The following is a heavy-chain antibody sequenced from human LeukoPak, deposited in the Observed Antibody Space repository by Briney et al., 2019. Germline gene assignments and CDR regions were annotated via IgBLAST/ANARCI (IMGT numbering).Heavy chain of an antibody. CDR3: ARDLYYSGWPPYGFDI. CDR2: ISSSSAYI. J-gene: IGHJ3*02. D-gene: IGHD6-19*01. V-gene: IGHV3-21*01. Sequence: GGSLRLSCAASGFTFSHYSMNWVRRAPGKGLEWVSSISSSSAYIYYADSVKGRFTISRDNAKNSLFLQMNSLRAEDTAVYYCARDLYYSGWPPYGFDIRGQGTMVTVSS. CDR1: GFTFSHYS.